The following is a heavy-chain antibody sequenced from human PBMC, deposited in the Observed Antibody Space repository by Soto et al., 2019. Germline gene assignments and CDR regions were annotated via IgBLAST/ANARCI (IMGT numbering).Heavy chain of an antibody. CDR3: ASWSPRDFWSGYFDDYYYGMDV. D-gene: IGHD3-3*01. J-gene: IGHJ6*02. V-gene: IGHV3-53*01. CDR1: GFTVSSNY. Sequence: HPGGSLRLSCAASGFTVSSNYMSWVRQAPGKGLEWVSVIYSGGSTYYADSVKGRFTISRDNSKNTLYLQMNSLRAEDTAVYYCASWSPRDFWSGYFDDYYYGMDVWGQGTTVTVSS. CDR2: IYSGGST.